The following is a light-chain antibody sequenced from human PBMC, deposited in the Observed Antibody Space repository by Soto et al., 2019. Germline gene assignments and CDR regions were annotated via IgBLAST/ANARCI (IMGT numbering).Light chain of an antibody. CDR1: QSISSW. CDR3: QQYTNYWT. J-gene: IGKJ1*01. Sequence: DIQMTQSPSTLSASVGDRVTITCRASQSISSWLAWYQQKPGKAPKLLIYDASSLKSGVPSRFSGSGSGTEFTLTISSLQPDDFATYYCQQYTNYWTFGQGTKVDIK. V-gene: IGKV1-5*01. CDR2: DAS.